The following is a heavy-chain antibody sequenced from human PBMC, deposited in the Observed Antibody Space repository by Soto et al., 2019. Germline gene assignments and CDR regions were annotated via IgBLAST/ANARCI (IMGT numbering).Heavy chain of an antibody. Sequence: SETLSLTCTVSGGSISSGDYYWSWIRQPPGKGLEWIGYIYYSGSTYYNPSLKSRVTISVDTSKNQFSLKLSSVTAADTAVYYCARVCRYYDILTGYYKPYYFDYWGQGTLVTVSS. CDR3: ARVCRYYDILTGYYKPYYFDY. D-gene: IGHD3-9*01. J-gene: IGHJ4*02. CDR2: IYYSGST. V-gene: IGHV4-30-4*01. CDR1: GGSISSGDYY.